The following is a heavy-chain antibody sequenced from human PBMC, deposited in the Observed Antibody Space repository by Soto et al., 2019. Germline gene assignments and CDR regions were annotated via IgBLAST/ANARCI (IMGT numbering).Heavy chain of an antibody. Sequence: QEQLVQSGPEVQKPGSSVKVSCKASGDTLSRHGISWVRQAPGHGLEWMGGIIPIFRITNYAQKFQGRLMITADESTRPAYMELSRLGSDDSAVYFCVRVRVGSIPLNYDMDVWGQGTTGTVS. CDR1: GDTLSRHG. J-gene: IGHJ6*02. CDR2: IIPIFRIT. V-gene: IGHV1-69*01. D-gene: IGHD1-26*01. CDR3: VRVRVGSIPLNYDMDV.